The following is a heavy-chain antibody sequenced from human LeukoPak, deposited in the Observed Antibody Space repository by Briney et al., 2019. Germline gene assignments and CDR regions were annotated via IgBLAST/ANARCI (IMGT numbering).Heavy chain of an antibody. J-gene: IGHJ4*02. CDR3: ASPGSGSFDNFNY. CDR2: IYYSGTP. Sequence: SETLSLTCTISIGSLTTSSYYWGWIRQPPGKGLEWIGSIYYSGTPYYNPSLKSRVTISVDASKNQFSLKLSSVTAADTAVYYCASPGSGSFDNFNYWGQGTLVTVSS. CDR1: IGSLTTSSYY. D-gene: IGHD1-26*01. V-gene: IGHV4-39*01.